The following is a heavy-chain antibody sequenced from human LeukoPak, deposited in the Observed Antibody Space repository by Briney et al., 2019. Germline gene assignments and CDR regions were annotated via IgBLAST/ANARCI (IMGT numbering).Heavy chain of an antibody. J-gene: IGHJ3*02. CDR1: GYSFNTYW. Sequence: GDTLQISCQGFGYSFNTYWTGWVRQMPGKGLEWMGIIYPADSDTRYRPSFQGQVTISADKSISTTYLEWSSLTASDTATYYCARHRGQGAFDIWGRGTVVTVSP. V-gene: IGHV5-51*01. CDR3: ARHRGQGAFDI. CDR2: IYPADSDT.